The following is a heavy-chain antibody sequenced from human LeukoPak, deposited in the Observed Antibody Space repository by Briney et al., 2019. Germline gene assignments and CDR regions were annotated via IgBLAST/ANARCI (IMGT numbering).Heavy chain of an antibody. CDR1: GYTFTDYY. CDR3: ARGRSVNYFGQDY. V-gene: IGHV1-2*02. J-gene: IGHJ4*02. CDR2: VNPHSGGT. D-gene: IGHD3-10*01. Sequence: ASVKVSCKASGYTFTDYYIHWVRQAPGHGLEWMGWVNPHSGGTNFAQGFRGKVTMTRDTSINTAYMDLSSLTSDDTAVYFCARGRSVNYFGQDYWGQGTLVTVSS.